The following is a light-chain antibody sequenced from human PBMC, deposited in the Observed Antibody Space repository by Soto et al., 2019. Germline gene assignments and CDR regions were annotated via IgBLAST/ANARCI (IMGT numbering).Light chain of an antibody. V-gene: IGLV1-44*01. Sequence: QSALAQPPSASGTPGQRVTISCSGSSSNVGGNPVNWYQHVPTTAPKLLIYTNTQRPSGVPDRFSGSKSGTSASLAISGLQSEDEADYYCASWDDSLNGPVLGHGTKLT. CDR3: ASWDDSLNGPV. CDR1: SSNVGGNP. CDR2: TNT. J-gene: IGLJ1*01.